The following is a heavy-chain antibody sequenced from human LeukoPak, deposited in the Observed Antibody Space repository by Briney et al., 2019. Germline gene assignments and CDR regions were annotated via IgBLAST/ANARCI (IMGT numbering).Heavy chain of an antibody. CDR3: ARSRYCSSTSCYRGSYGFDY. Sequence: ASVKVSCKASGYTFTSYGISWVRQAPGQGLEWMGWISAYNGNTNYAQKLQGRVTMTTDTSTSTAYMELRSLRSDDTAVYYCARSRYCSSTSCYRGSYGFDYWGQGTLVTVSS. CDR1: GYTFTSYG. CDR2: ISAYNGNT. V-gene: IGHV1-18*01. D-gene: IGHD2-2*02. J-gene: IGHJ4*02.